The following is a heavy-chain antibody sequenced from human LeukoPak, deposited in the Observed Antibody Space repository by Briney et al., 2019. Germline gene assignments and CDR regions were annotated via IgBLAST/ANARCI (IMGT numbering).Heavy chain of an antibody. CDR2: FDPEDGET. J-gene: IGHJ4*02. CDR3: ATKYYYGSGSLNDY. D-gene: IGHD3-10*01. Sequence: ASVKVSCKVSGYTLTELSMHWVRQAPGKGLEWMGGFDPEDGETIYAQKFQGRVTMTEDTSTDTAYMELSSLRSEDTAVYYCATKYYYGSGSLNDYWGQGTLVTVSS. V-gene: IGHV1-24*01. CDR1: GYTLTELS.